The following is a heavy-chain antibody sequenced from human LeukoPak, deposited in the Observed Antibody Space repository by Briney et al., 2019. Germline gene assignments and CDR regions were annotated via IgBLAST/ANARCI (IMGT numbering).Heavy chain of an antibody. J-gene: IGHJ3*02. CDR1: GFTFSGSA. V-gene: IGHV3-73*01. Sequence: PGGSLRLSCAASGFTFSGSAMHWVRQAAGKGLEWVGRIRSKPHGYATAYAASVKGRFTISRDDSKNMAYLQMNSLKTEDTAVYYCTRHGGRDYYDSTEDAFDIWGQGTMVTVSS. CDR2: IRSKPHGYAT. D-gene: IGHD3-22*01. CDR3: TRHGGRDYYDSTEDAFDI.